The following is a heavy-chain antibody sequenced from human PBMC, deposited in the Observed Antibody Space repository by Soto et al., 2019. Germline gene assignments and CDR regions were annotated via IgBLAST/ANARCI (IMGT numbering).Heavy chain of an antibody. D-gene: IGHD1-7*01. CDR3: ARDNWNYTYYYYGMDV. CDR2: INHSGST. Sequence: SETLSLTCAVYGGSFSGYPWSCIRQPPRKWLEWIGEINHSGSTNYNPSLKTRVTISVDTSKNQFSLKLSSVTAADTAVYYCARDNWNYTYYYYGMDVWGQGTTVT. J-gene: IGHJ6*02. CDR1: GGSFSGYP. V-gene: IGHV4-34*01.